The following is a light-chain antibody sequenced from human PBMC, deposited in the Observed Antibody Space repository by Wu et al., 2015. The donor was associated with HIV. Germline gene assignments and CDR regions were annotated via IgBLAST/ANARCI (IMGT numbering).Light chain of an antibody. CDR2: QAS. Sequence: DIQLTQSPSTLSPSIGDRVTITCRASQSVDKWLAWYQQKPGKAPKLLIYQASFLESGVPSRFSGSGSGTEFALTISGLQPDDFATYYCQHYNSSPHTFGQGTKLEIK. J-gene: IGKJ2*01. CDR1: QSVDKW. CDR3: QHYNSSPHT. V-gene: IGKV1-5*03.